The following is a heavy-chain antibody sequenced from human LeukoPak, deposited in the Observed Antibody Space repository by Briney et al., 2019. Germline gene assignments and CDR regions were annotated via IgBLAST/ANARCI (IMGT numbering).Heavy chain of an antibody. J-gene: IGHJ4*02. CDR3: ARTTRALCSSTSCYSLDY. D-gene: IGHD2-2*02. Sequence: KPSETLSLTCAVYGGSFSGYYWSWIRQPPGKGLEWIGEINHSGSTNYNPSLKSRVTISVDTSKNQFSLKLSSVTAADTAVYYCARTTRALCSSTSCYSLDYWGQGTLVTVSS. CDR2: INHSGST. CDR1: GGSFSGYY. V-gene: IGHV4-34*01.